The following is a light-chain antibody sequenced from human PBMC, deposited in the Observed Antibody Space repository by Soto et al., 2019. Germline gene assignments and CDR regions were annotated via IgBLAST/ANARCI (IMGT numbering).Light chain of an antibody. J-gene: IGLJ1*01. CDR3: SSYTSSSTPCV. CDR1: SRDVGAYNS. CDR2: EVS. V-gene: IGLV2-14*01. Sequence: QYVLAQHASVSGSPGQSITISCTGTSRDVGAYNSVSWYQQHPGKAPKLLIYEVSNRPSGVSNRFSGSKSGNTASLTISGLQAEDEADYYCSSYTSSSTPCVFGSGTKVTVL.